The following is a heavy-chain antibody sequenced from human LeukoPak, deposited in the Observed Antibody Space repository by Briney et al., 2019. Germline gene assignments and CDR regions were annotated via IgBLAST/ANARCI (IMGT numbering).Heavy chain of an antibody. CDR1: GYTFTGYY. D-gene: IGHD6-13*01. J-gene: IGHJ3*02. CDR3: ARFYGIAAGGQDAFDI. V-gene: IGHV1-2*02. CDR2: INPNSGGT. Sequence: ASVKVSCKASGYTFTGYYIHWVRQAPGQGLEWMGWINPNSGGTNYAQKFQGRVTMARDTSISTAYMELSRLRSDDTAVYYCARFYGIAAGGQDAFDIWGQGTLVTVSS.